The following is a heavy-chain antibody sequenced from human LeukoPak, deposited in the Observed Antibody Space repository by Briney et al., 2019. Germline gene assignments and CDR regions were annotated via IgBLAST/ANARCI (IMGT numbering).Heavy chain of an antibody. D-gene: IGHD1-26*01. CDR3: ARGGDGSYYPIPDY. V-gene: IGHV3-33*01. Sequence: AGGSLRHSCAASGFTFNNYAMHWVRQAPGKGLEWVAIIWYDGSNKFYADSVKGRCTVSRDNSKSTLYLQMNSLRAEDTAVYYCARGGDGSYYPIPDYWGQGTLVTVSS. J-gene: IGHJ4*02. CDR1: GFTFNNYA. CDR2: IWYDGSNK.